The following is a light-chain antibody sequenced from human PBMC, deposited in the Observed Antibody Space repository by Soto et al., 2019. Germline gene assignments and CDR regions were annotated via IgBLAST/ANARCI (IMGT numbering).Light chain of an antibody. J-gene: IGKJ1*01. V-gene: IGKV3-20*01. CDR1: QSVSNNY. CDR3: QHYGSSGT. Sequence: IVVTQSPGTLSLSPGERATLSCRASQSVSNNYLAWYQQKPGQAPRLLSYGASNTATGIPDRVSGSRSGTDFNLTMSRREPEDFAVYYCQHYGSSGTFGQGTKVDSK. CDR2: GAS.